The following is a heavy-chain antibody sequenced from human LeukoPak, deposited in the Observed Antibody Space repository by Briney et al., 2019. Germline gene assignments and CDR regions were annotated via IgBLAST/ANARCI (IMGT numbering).Heavy chain of an antibody. CDR3: AKDFISRVIVVPWFDP. CDR2: ISWDGGST. D-gene: IGHD2-2*01. CDR1: GFTFDDYT. Sequence: PGGSLRLSCAASGFTFDDYTMHWVRQAPGKGLEWVSLISWDGGSTYYADSVKGRFTISRDNSKTSLYLQMNSLRTEDTALYYCAKDFISRVIVVPWFDPWGQGTLVTVSS. V-gene: IGHV3-43*01. J-gene: IGHJ5*02.